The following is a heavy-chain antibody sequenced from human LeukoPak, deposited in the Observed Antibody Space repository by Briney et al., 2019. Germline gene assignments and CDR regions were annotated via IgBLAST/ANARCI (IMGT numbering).Heavy chain of an antibody. CDR3: ARGANYNWIFFDY. D-gene: IGHD1-20*01. CDR2: IYPGDSDI. J-gene: IGHJ4*02. V-gene: IGHV5-51*01. CDR1: GYDFTGYW. Sequence: GESLKFSCKGSGYDFTGYWIAWVRQMAGKGLEWMAIIYPGDSDIRYSPSFQGQVTVSGDKSIRTAYLQWSSLRASDTAMYYCARGANYNWIFFDYWGQGTLVTVSS.